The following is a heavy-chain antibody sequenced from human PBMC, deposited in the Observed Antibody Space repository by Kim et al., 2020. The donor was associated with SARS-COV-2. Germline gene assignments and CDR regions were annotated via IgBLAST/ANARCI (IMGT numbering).Heavy chain of an antibody. Sequence: SETLSLTCTVSGGSISSGDYYWSWIRQPPGKGLEWIGYIYYSGSTYYNPSLKSRVTISVDTSKNQFSLKLSSVTAADTAVYYCARSLGAGGGVEENAFDIWGQGTMVTVSS. CDR2: IYYSGST. D-gene: IGHD2-8*02. CDR1: GGSISSGDYY. CDR3: ARSLGAGGGVEENAFDI. J-gene: IGHJ3*02. V-gene: IGHV4-30-4*01.